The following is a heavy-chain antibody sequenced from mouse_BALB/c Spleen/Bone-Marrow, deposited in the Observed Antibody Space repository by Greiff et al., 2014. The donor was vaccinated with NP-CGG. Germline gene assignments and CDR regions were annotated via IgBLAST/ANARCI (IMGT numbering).Heavy chain of an antibody. J-gene: IGHJ4*01. CDR3: ARQYGNLGVMDY. Sequence: EVKLVESGGDLVKPGGSLKLSCAASGFTFSSYGMSWVRQTPDKRLEWVATISSGGSYTNYPDSVKGRFTISRDNAKNTLYLQMSSLKSEDTAMYYCARQYGNLGVMDYWGQGTSVTVSS. D-gene: IGHD2-1*01. CDR1: GFTFSSYG. CDR2: ISSGGSYT. V-gene: IGHV5-6*01.